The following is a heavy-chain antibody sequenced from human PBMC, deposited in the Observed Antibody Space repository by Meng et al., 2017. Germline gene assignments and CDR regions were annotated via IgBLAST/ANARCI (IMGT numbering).Heavy chain of an antibody. V-gene: IGHV3-33*01. Sequence: QVQLVESGGGMVQPGRSLRLSCAASGFSFSVYGMHWVRQAPGKGLEWVAVIGHDGDYTDYVDPVKGRFIISRDNSKSTLFLQMNSLRVEDTAVYYCAHFDYWGQGTLVTVSS. CDR1: GFSFSVYG. CDR3: AHFDY. J-gene: IGHJ4*02. CDR2: IGHDGDYT.